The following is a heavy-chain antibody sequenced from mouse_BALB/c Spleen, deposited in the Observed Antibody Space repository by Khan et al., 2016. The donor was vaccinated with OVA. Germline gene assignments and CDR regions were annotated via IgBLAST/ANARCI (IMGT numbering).Heavy chain of an antibody. V-gene: IGHV2-6-1*01. J-gene: IGHJ4*01. CDR1: GFSLTNYG. CDR3: GGQPYYHYNIMDY. D-gene: IGHD2-10*01. Sequence: QVQLKESGPGLVAPSQSLFITCTISGFSLTNYGVHWVRQPPGKGLEWLVVIWHDGNTAYNSDLKSRLTISKVNSKSQVFLKMNSLQTDDTSIYFCGGQPYYHYNIMDYWGQGTSVTVSA. CDR2: IWHDGNT.